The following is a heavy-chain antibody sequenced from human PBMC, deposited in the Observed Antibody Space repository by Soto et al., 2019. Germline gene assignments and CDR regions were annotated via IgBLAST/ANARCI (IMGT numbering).Heavy chain of an antibody. Sequence: ASVKVSCKASGGTFSSYAISWVRPAPGQGLEWMGGIIPIFGTANYAQKFQGRVTITADESTSTAYMELSSLRSEDTAVYYCARDCSSTSCSFGYYYYYGMDVWGQGTTVTVSS. J-gene: IGHJ6*02. V-gene: IGHV1-69*13. CDR1: GGTFSSYA. D-gene: IGHD2-2*01. CDR2: IIPIFGTA. CDR3: ARDCSSTSCSFGYYYYYGMDV.